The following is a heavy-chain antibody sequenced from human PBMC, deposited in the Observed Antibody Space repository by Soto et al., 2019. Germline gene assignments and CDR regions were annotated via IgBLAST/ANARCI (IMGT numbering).Heavy chain of an antibody. CDR2: ISGSGGST. CDR1: GFTFSSYV. Sequence: EVQLLESGGGLVQPGGSLRLSCAASGFTFSSYVMSWVRQAPGKELEWVSAISGSGGSTYYADSVKGRFTISRDNSKNTLYLQMNSLRAEDTAVYYCAKKTLATTLHDFDYWGQGTLVTVSS. V-gene: IGHV3-23*01. J-gene: IGHJ4*02. D-gene: IGHD1-1*01. CDR3: AKKTLATTLHDFDY.